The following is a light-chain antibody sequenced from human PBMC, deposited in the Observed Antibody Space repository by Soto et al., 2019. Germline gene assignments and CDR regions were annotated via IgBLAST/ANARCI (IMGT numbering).Light chain of an antibody. V-gene: IGLV4-69*01. CDR3: QTWDTGIVV. J-gene: IGLJ2*01. Sequence: QAVVTQSPSASASLGASVNLTCTLSSGHSTYAIAWHQQQPEKGPRFLMKLHSDGSHIKGDGIPHRFSGSSSGAERYLTISSLQSEDEADYYCQTWDTGIVVFGGGTKLTVL. CDR1: SGHSTYA. CDR2: LHSDGSH.